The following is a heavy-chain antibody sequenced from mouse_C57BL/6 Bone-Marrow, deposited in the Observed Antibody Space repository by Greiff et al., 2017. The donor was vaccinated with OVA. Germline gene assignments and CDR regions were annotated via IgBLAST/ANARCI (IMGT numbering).Heavy chain of an antibody. CDR2: ISNGGGST. D-gene: IGHD4-1*01. V-gene: IGHV5-12*01. J-gene: IGHJ2*01. CDR3: AISLTGKGGFDY. CDR1: GFTFSDYY. Sequence: EVQVVESGGGLVQPGGSLKLSCAASGFTFSDYYMYWVRQTPEKRLEWVAYISNGGGSTYYPDTVKGRFTISRDNAKNTLYLQMSRLKSEDTAMYYCAISLTGKGGFDYWGQGTTLTVSS.